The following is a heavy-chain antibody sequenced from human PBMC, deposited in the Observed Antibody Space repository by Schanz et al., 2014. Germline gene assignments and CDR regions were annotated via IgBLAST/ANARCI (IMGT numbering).Heavy chain of an antibody. CDR2: IYSGIGA. J-gene: IGHJ6*03. CDR1: GFTVSSNH. D-gene: IGHD4-17*01. V-gene: IGHV3-66*01. CDR3: ARDGDRFYHNYYMDV. Sequence: EVQLVESGGGLVQPGGSLRLSCAASGFTVSSNHMSWVRQAPGKGLEWVSVIYSGIGAYYADSVKDRFTVSRDNARNSLYLHMNTLGAEDTAVYYCARDGDRFYHNYYMDVWGKGTTVTVSS.